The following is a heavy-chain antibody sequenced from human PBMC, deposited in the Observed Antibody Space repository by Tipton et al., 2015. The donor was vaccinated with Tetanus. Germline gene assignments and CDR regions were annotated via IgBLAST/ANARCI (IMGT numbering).Heavy chain of an antibody. V-gene: IGHV4-61*08. CDR2: ISSSGRT. J-gene: IGHJ6*02. Sequence: GLVKPSETLSLTCTVSGDSLRSGDYHWSWIRQPPGKGLEWLVYISSSGRTNSNYSLKSRMTMTQDTSRNQFSLKLTSVTAADTAVYYCARSGYYSRAYYHYRMDVWGQGNTVSVSS. CDR1: GDSLRSGDYH. CDR3: ARSGYYSRAYYHYRMDV. D-gene: IGHD3-9*01.